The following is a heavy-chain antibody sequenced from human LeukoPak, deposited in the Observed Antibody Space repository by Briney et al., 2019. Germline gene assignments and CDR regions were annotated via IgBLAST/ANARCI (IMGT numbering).Heavy chain of an antibody. Sequence: SETLSLTCTVSGGSSSSSNYYWDWIRQPPGKGLEWIGSLYYSGSTYYNPSLKSRVTISVDTSKNQFSLNLSSVTAADTAVYYCARLPSEYNWNYFDSWGQGTLVTVSS. D-gene: IGHD1-20*01. J-gene: IGHJ4*02. V-gene: IGHV4-39*01. CDR2: LYYSGST. CDR1: GGSSSSSNYY. CDR3: ARLPSEYNWNYFDS.